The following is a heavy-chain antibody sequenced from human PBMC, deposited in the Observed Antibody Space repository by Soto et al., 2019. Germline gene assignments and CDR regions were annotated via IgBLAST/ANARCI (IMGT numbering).Heavy chain of an antibody. CDR2: ISSSSSYT. Sequence: PGGSLRLSCAASGFTFSDYYMSWIRQAPGKGLEWVSYISSSSSYTNYANSVKGRFTISRDNAKNSLYLQMNSLRAEDTAVYYCARVEEDYYDSSGYYYYYFDYGGQGTLVTVSS. CDR3: ARVEEDYYDSSGYYYYYFDY. D-gene: IGHD3-22*01. CDR1: GFTFSDYY. J-gene: IGHJ4*02. V-gene: IGHV3-11*06.